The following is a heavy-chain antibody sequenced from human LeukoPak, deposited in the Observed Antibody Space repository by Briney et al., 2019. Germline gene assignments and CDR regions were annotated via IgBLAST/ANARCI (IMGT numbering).Heavy chain of an antibody. CDR2: IYTSGST. CDR1: GGSFSGYY. V-gene: IGHV4-59*10. J-gene: IGHJ6*03. Sequence: SETLSLTCAVYGGSFSGYYWSWIRQPTGKGLEWIGRIYTSGSTNYNPSLKSRVTMSVDTSKNQFSLKLSSVTAADTAVYYCARAVGSGSFQTYYYYMDVWGKGTTVTISS. CDR3: ARAVGSGSFQTYYYYMDV. D-gene: IGHD3-10*01.